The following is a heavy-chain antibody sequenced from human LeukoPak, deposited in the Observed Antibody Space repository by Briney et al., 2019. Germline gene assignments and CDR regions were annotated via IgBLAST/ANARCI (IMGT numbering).Heavy chain of an antibody. V-gene: IGHV1-2*02. CDR1: GYTFTKYG. J-gene: IGHJ3*01. CDR2: INPNSGGT. D-gene: IGHD3-10*01. Sequence: ASVKVSCKASGYTFTKYGVSWVRQAPGQGLEWMGWINPNSGGTNYAQKFQGRATMTRDTSISTAYMELSRLRSDDTAVYYCARDSRGMVRGVIPNGSWGQGTMVTVSS. CDR3: ARDSRGMVRGVIPNGS.